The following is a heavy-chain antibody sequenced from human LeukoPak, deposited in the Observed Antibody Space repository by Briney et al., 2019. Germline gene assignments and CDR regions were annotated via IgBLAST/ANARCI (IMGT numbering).Heavy chain of an antibody. V-gene: IGHV3-53*01. J-gene: IGHJ3*02. CDR3: ARDRARRDGYSLDAFDI. CDR2: IYSGGST. CDR1: GFTVSSNY. Sequence: GGSLRLSCAASGFTVSSNYMSWVRQAPGKRLEWVSVIYSGGSTYYADSVKGRFTISRDNPKNTLYLQMNSLRAEDTAVYYCARDRARRDGYSLDAFDIWGQGTMVTVSS. D-gene: IGHD5-24*01.